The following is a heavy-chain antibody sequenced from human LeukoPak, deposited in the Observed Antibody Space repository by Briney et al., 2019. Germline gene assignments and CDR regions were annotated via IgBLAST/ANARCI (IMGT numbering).Heavy chain of an antibody. CDR1: GGSISSSSYY. CDR2: IYYSGST. Sequence: SETLSLTCTVSGGSISSSSYYWGWIRQPPGKGLEWIGSIYYSGSTYYNPSLKSRVTISVDTSKNQFSLKLSSVTAADTAVYYCARGLNTQHTTEGSDCSSTSCYRWRYYYYMDVWGKGTTVTISS. J-gene: IGHJ6*03. D-gene: IGHD2-2*01. CDR3: ARGLNTQHTTEGSDCSSTSCYRWRYYYYMDV. V-gene: IGHV4-39*07.